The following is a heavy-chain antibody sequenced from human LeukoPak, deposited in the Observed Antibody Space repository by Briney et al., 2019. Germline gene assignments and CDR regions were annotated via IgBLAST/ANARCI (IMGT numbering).Heavy chain of an antibody. CDR1: GFTVSSNY. D-gene: IGHD5-12*01. V-gene: IGHV3-66*01. Sequence: GGSLRLSCAASGFTVSSNYMSWVRQAPGKGLEWVSVIYSGGSTYYADSVKGRFTISRDNSKNTLYLQMNSLRAEDTAVYYCARVGYSGYDQFSFWGQGTLVTASS. CDR2: IYSGGST. CDR3: ARVGYSGYDQFSF. J-gene: IGHJ4*02.